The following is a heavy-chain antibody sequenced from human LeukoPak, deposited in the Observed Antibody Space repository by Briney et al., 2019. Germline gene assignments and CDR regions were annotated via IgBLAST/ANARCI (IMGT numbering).Heavy chain of an antibody. CDR2: ISSSSSYI. V-gene: IGHV3-21*01. CDR3: ARQDCSGGSCYLDF. D-gene: IGHD2-15*01. Sequence: PGGSLRLSCAAPGFTFSSYSMNWVRQAPGKGLEWVSSISSSSSYIYYADSVKGRFTISRDNAKKSLYLQMNSLRAEDTAVYYCARQDCSGGSCYLDFWGQGTLVTVSS. CDR1: GFTFSSYS. J-gene: IGHJ4*02.